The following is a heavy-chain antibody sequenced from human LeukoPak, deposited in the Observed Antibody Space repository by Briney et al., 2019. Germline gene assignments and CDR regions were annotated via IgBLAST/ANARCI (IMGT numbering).Heavy chain of an antibody. CDR1: VGSISSYY. V-gene: IGHV4-59*01. CDR3: ARDGAAARPDDGMDV. CDR2: IYYSGGT. Sequence: SETLSLTCTVSVGSISSYYWSWIRQPPGKGLEWIGYIYYSGGTNYNPSLKSRVTISVDTSKNQFSLKLSSVTAADKAVYYCARDGAAARPDDGMDVWGQGTTVTVSS. D-gene: IGHD6-6*01. J-gene: IGHJ6*02.